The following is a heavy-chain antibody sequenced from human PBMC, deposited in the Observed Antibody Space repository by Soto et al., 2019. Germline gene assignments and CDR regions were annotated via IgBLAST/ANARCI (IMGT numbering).Heavy chain of an antibody. CDR2: ISTSGHV. CDR1: GGSLSKYY. J-gene: IGHJ4*02. CDR3: ARDNNDFWSLYPLAFDY. Sequence: SETLSLTCSVSGGSLSKYYWSWIRQPAGKGLEWIGRISTSGHVVSKVSLRSRLTMSVDMSNNHFSLKLTSVTAADTAVYYCARDNNDFWSLYPLAFDYWGQGALVTV. D-gene: IGHD3-3*01. V-gene: IGHV4-4*07.